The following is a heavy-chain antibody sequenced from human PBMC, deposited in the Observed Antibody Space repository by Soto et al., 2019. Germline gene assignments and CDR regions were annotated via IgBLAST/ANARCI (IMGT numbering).Heavy chain of an antibody. CDR2: INPNSGGT. CDR1: GYTFTGYY. V-gene: IGHV1-2*04. D-gene: IGHD3-10*02. Sequence: SVKVSCQASGYTFTGYYMHWVRQAPGQGLEWMGWINPNSGGTNYAQKFQGWVTMTRDTSISTAYMELSRLRSDDTAVYYCARGNYVQDLPHYYYYGMDVWGQGTTVTVSS. CDR3: ARGNYVQDLPHYYYYGMDV. J-gene: IGHJ6*02.